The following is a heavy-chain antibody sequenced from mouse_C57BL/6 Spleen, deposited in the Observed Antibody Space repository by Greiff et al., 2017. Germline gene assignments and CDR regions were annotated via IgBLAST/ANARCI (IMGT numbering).Heavy chain of an antibody. Sequence: QVQLQQPGAELVMPGASVKLSCKASGYTFTSYWMHWVKQRPGQGLEWIGEIDPSDSYTNYNQKFKGKSTLTVDKSSSTAYMQLSSLTSEDSAFYYCAKGGIYDGYLYYAMDYWGQGTSVTVSS. CDR2: IDPSDSYT. CDR3: AKGGIYDGYLYYAMDY. J-gene: IGHJ4*01. CDR1: GYTFTSYW. D-gene: IGHD2-3*01. V-gene: IGHV1-69*01.